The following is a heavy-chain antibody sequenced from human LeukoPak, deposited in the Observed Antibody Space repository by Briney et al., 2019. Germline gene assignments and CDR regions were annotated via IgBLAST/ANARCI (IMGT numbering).Heavy chain of an antibody. CDR2: IGVAGDT. CDR1: GFTFSSYA. V-gene: IGHV3-13*01. J-gene: IGHJ6*02. CDR3: ARDRHGMAV. Sequence: PGGSLRLSCAASGFTFSSYAMSWVRQAPGKGLEWVSAIGVAGDTYYPGSVKGRFIITRENAKNSLYLQMNSLRVEDTAVYYCARDRHGMAVWGQGTTVVVSS.